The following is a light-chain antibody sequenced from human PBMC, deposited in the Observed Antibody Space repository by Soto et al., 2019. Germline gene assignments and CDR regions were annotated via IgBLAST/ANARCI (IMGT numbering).Light chain of an antibody. CDR2: LSSDGSH. V-gene: IGLV4-69*01. J-gene: IGLJ2*01. Sequence: QPVLTQSPSASASLGASVKLTCTLSRGHSSYAIAWHQQQPEQGPRYLMKLSSDGSHSKGDGIPDRFSGSSSGAERYLTISSLQSEDEADYYCQTWDTGARVVFGGGTKLTVL. CDR3: QTWDTGARVV. CDR1: RGHSSYA.